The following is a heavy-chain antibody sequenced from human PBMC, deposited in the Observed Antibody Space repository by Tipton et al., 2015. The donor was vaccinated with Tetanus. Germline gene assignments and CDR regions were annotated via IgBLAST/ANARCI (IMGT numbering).Heavy chain of an antibody. Sequence: SLRLSCAASGFTFPKFPMSWVRQAPGKGLEWVSAISGSGARTSYADSVKGRFTVSRDNSKSTLYLQMNSLRAEDTAVYFCARPLALDGGYETYFDLWGRGTLVTVSS. V-gene: IGHV3-23*01. CDR1: GFTFPKFP. CDR3: ARPLALDGGYETYFDL. D-gene: IGHD5-12*01. J-gene: IGHJ2*01. CDR2: ISGSGART.